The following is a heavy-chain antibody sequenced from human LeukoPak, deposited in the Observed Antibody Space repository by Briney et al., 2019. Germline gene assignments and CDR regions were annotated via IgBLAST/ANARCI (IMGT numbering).Heavy chain of an antibody. Sequence: PSETLSLTCNVSDASISSTNYYWVWIRQPPGKGLEWIGNIYYSGNTYYNPSRKSRVTISVNTSKNQFSLKLSSVTAADTAVYHCARRYRYNYGKIDYWGQGILVTVSS. D-gene: IGHD5-18*01. J-gene: IGHJ4*02. V-gene: IGHV4-39*01. CDR3: ARRYRYNYGKIDY. CDR2: IYYSGNT. CDR1: DASISSTNYY.